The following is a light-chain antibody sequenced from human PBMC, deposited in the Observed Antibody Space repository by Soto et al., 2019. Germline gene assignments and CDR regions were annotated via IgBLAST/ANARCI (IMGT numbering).Light chain of an antibody. V-gene: IGKV3-20*01. CDR1: QSVSSNY. CDR2: GAS. Sequence: EIVLTQSPGTLSLSPGERATLSCRASQSVSSNYLAWYQQKPGQAPRLLIYGASSRATGIPDRFSGSGSGTYFPLAISRLEPEDLAVYYCQQYGSSPWTFGLGTTVEI. J-gene: IGKJ1*01. CDR3: QQYGSSPWT.